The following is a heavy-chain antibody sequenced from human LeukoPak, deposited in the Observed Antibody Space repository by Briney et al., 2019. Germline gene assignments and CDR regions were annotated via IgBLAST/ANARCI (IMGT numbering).Heavy chain of an antibody. Sequence: GGSLRLSCAVSGFTFSGFWMSWSRQAPGKGLEWVASINSDGGEGYYAEVVKGRFTISRDNAKNSLYLQINSLRAEDTAVYYCARSSYSSSSSVWGQGTMVTVSS. J-gene: IGHJ3*01. V-gene: IGHV3-7*03. CDR2: INSDGGEG. D-gene: IGHD6-6*01. CDR3: ARSSYSSSSSV. CDR1: GFTFSGFW.